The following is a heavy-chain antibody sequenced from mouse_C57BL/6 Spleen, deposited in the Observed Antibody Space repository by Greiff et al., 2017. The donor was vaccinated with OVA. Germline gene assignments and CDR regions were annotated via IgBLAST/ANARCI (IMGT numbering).Heavy chain of an antibody. D-gene: IGHD2-3*01. V-gene: IGHV1-69*01. J-gene: IGHJ4*01. CDR1: GYTFTSYW. CDR3: ARLIYDGYHYAMDY. CDR2: IDPSDSYT. Sequence: QVHVKQPGAELVMPGASVKLSCKASGYTFTSYWMHWVKQRPGQGLEWIGEIDPSDSYTNYNQKFKGKSTLTVDKSSSTAYMQRSSLTSEDSAVYNCARLIYDGYHYAMDYWGQGTSVTVSS.